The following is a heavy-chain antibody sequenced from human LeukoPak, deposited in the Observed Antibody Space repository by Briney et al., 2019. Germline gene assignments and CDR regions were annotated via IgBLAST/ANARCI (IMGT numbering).Heavy chain of an antibody. Sequence: ASVKVSCKAFGYTFTSYGISWVRQAPGQGLEWMGWISAYNGNTNYAQKLQGRVTMTTDTSTSTAYIELRSLRSDDTAVYYCAKISGSYYYYYYMDVWGKGTTVTVSS. CDR2: ISAYNGNT. CDR3: AKISGSYYYYYYMDV. CDR1: GYTFTSYG. V-gene: IGHV1-18*01. D-gene: IGHD2-15*01. J-gene: IGHJ6*03.